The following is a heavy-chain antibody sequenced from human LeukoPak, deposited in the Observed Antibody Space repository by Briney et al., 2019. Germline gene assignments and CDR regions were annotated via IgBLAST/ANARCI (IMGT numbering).Heavy chain of an antibody. Sequence: PGRSLRLSCAASGFTFSNYGMHWVRQAPGKGLEWVAVIYYDGSNKYYADSVKGRFTISRDNSKNTLYLQMNSLRAEDTAVYYCAKDPGGYFYYWGQGTLVTVSS. V-gene: IGHV3-33*06. CDR3: AKDPGGYFYY. CDR2: IYYDGSNK. CDR1: GFTFSNYG. D-gene: IGHD3-16*01. J-gene: IGHJ4*02.